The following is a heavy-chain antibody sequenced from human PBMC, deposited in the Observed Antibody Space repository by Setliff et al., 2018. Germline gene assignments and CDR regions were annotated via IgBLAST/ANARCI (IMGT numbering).Heavy chain of an antibody. D-gene: IGHD3-22*01. CDR1: GYSFTSYW. V-gene: IGHV5-51*01. CDR3: ARSHYYDSSGYYPDYDAFDI. Sequence: PGESLKISCKDSGYSFTSYWIGWVRQMPGKGLEWMGIIYPGDSDTRYSPSFQGQVTISADKSISTAYLQWSSLKASDTAMYYCARSHYYDSSGYYPDYDAFDIWGQGTMVTVSS. J-gene: IGHJ3*02. CDR2: IYPGDSDT.